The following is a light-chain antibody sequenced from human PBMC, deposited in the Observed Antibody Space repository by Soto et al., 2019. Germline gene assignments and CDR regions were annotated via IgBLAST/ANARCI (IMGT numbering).Light chain of an antibody. Sequence: QSVLTQPPSVSGAPGQRVTISCTGSSSNIGAGYDVHWYQQLPGTAPKLLIYGNSHRPSGVPDRLSGSKSGTSASLAITGLQAEDEADYYCQSYDSSLSGYVFGTGTKLTVL. V-gene: IGLV1-40*01. J-gene: IGLJ1*01. CDR3: QSYDSSLSGYV. CDR1: SSNIGAGYD. CDR2: GNS.